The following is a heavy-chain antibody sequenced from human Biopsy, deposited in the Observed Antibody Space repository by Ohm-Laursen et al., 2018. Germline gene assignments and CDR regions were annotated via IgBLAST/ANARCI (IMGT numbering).Heavy chain of an antibody. V-gene: IGHV3-30*18. Sequence: RSLRLSCAASGLTFNNYGMQWVRQAPGKGLEWVAFIFYDGSNTYYADSVKGRFTISRDNSRDTLYLQMSSLRAEDTAVYYCAKDRYNYTPIGGLSMDVWGQGTTVTVSS. CDR2: IFYDGSNT. D-gene: IGHD5-18*01. J-gene: IGHJ6*02. CDR3: AKDRYNYTPIGGLSMDV. CDR1: GLTFNNYG.